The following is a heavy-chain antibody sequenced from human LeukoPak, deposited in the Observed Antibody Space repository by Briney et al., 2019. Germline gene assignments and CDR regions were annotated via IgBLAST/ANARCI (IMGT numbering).Heavy chain of an antibody. CDR1: GYSFTSYW. CDR2: IYPGDSDT. CDR3: ARYYYDSSGYFDAFDI. V-gene: IGHV5-51*01. J-gene: IGHJ3*02. D-gene: IGHD3-22*01. Sequence: GESLKISCKGSGYSFTSYWIGWVRQMPGKGLDWMGLIYPGDSDTRYSPSFQGQVTISADKSISTAYLQWSSLKASDTAMYYCARYYYDSSGYFDAFDIWGQGTMVTVSS.